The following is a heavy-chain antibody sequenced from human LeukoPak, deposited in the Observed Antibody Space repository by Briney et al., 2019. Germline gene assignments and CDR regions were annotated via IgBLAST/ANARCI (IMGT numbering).Heavy chain of an antibody. J-gene: IGHJ4*02. CDR2: ISSSGSTI. V-gene: IGHV3-48*04. Sequence: GGSLRLSCAASGFPFSHYSMNWVRQAPGKGLEWVSYISSSGSTIYYADSVKGRFTISRDNAKNSLYLQMNSLRAEDTAVYYCARGWEMATSLNYWGQGTLVTVSS. CDR3: ARGWEMATSLNY. D-gene: IGHD5-24*01. CDR1: GFPFSHYS.